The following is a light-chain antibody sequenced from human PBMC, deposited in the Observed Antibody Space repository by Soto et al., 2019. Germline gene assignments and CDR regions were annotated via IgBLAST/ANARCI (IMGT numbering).Light chain of an antibody. CDR2: DAS. Sequence: EIVLAQSPATLSLSPGDRATLSCRASRSVGDYLAWYQQKPGQPPRLLIYDASNRATGIPARFSGSGSGTDFTITISSLEPEDFAVYYCQQRSDWPLTFGGGTKVEIK. CDR3: QQRSDWPLT. V-gene: IGKV3-11*01. J-gene: IGKJ4*01. CDR1: RSVGDY.